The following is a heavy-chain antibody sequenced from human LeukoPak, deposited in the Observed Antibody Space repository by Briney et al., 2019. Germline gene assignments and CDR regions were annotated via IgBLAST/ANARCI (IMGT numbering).Heavy chain of an antibody. D-gene: IGHD4-23*01. CDR2: IYYSGST. CDR1: GGSISSSSYY. Sequence: KPSETLSLTCTVSGGSISSSSYYWGWIRQPPGKGLEWIGSIYYSGSTYYNPSLKSRVTISVDTSKNQFSLKLSSVTAADTAVYYCARENGGTNWFDPWGQGTLVTVSS. CDR3: ARENGGTNWFDP. J-gene: IGHJ5*02. V-gene: IGHV4-39*07.